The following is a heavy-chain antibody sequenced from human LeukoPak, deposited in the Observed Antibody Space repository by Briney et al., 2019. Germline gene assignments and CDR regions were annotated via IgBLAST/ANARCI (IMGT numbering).Heavy chain of an antibody. Sequence: PGGSLRLSCAASGFTFSNYWMHWVRQAPGKGLVWVSRINSDGINTSYADSVKGRFTTSRDNAKNTLNLQMNSLRAEDTDVYYCAKDFAGGGYCSSTSCYRPYYFDYWGQGTLVTVSS. CDR1: GFTFSNYW. CDR2: INSDGINT. V-gene: IGHV3-74*01. D-gene: IGHD2-2*01. CDR3: AKDFAGGGYCSSTSCYRPYYFDY. J-gene: IGHJ4*02.